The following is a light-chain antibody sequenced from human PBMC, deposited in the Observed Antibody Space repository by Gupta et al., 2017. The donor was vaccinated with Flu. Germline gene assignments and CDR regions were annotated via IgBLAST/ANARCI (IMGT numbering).Light chain of an antibody. CDR2: AAS. Sequence: DIQLTQSPSSLSASIGDTVTITCRASQGISNYLAWYQQKPGKGPTLLIYAASTLHSGVPSRFSGSGSGTDFTLTISTLQPEDVATYYCQKYDLVPPSFGGGTKVEIK. V-gene: IGKV1-27*01. CDR3: QKYDLVPPS. J-gene: IGKJ4*01. CDR1: QGISNY.